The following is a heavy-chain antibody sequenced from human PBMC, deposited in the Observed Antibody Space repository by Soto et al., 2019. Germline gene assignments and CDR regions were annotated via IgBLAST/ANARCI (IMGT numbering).Heavy chain of an antibody. CDR2: IFHRGSA. CDR1: GGSIITNHW. V-gene: IGHV4-4*02. Sequence: PSETLSLTCDVSGGSIITNHWWTWVRQAPGKGLEWIGEIFHRGSAHHNPSLKSRVTLSVDKSKNQISLNLTSVTAADTAVYFCARKNCPRTVCSLFDMWGLGTLVTVSS. J-gene: IGHJ4*02. D-gene: IGHD3-10*02. CDR3: ARKNCPRTVCSLFDM.